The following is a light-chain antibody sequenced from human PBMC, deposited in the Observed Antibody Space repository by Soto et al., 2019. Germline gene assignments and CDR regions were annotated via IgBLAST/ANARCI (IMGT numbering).Light chain of an antibody. Sequence: QSALTQPPSASGSPGQSVTISCTGTNTDIGAYKYVSWYRQYPGEVPQLIIFEVNSRPSGVPDRFSGSKSDTTASLTISGLQAADEATYFCSSYAASNKLVFGGGTKLTVL. CDR2: EVN. CDR3: SSYAASNKLV. V-gene: IGLV2-8*01. J-gene: IGLJ2*01. CDR1: NTDIGAYKY.